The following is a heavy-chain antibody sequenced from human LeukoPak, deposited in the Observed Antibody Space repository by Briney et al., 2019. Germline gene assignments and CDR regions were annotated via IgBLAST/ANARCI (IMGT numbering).Heavy chain of an antibody. D-gene: IGHD4-17*01. CDR3: ARGLRAYYYYYMDV. CDR2: ISAYNGNT. V-gene: IGHV1-18*01. Sequence: ASVKVSCKASGGTFSSYAISWVRQAPGQGLEWMGWISAYNGNTNYAQKLQGRVTMTTDTSTSTAYMELRGLRSDDTAVYYCARGLRAYYYYYMDVWGKGTTVTISS. CDR1: GGTFSSYA. J-gene: IGHJ6*03.